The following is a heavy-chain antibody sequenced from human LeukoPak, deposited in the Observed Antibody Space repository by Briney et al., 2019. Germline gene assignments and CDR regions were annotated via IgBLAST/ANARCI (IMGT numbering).Heavy chain of an antibody. Sequence: ASVKVSCKASGYTFSSYGISWVRQAPGQGLEWMGWISAYNGNTKYAQMLQGRVTMTTDTSTSTAYMELRSLRSDDTAVYYCARVRYCSSTSCYTGVAFDIWGQGTMVTVSS. CDR1: GYTFSSYG. V-gene: IGHV1-18*01. CDR2: ISAYNGNT. J-gene: IGHJ3*02. D-gene: IGHD2-2*02. CDR3: ARVRYCSSTSCYTGVAFDI.